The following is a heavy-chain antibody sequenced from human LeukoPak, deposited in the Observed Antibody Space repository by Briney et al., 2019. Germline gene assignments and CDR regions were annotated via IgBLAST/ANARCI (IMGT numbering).Heavy chain of an antibody. CDR2: ISTSSSTI. CDR3: ARDSRGAFDI. D-gene: IGHD3-10*01. CDR1: GFTFNYY. Sequence: GGSLRLSCAASGFTFNYYISWIRQAPGKELEWLSYISTSSSTIYYADSMKGRFTISRDNAKNSLYLQMNSLRAEDTAVYYCARDSRGAFDIWGQGTMVTVSS. J-gene: IGHJ3*02. V-gene: IGHV3-11*01.